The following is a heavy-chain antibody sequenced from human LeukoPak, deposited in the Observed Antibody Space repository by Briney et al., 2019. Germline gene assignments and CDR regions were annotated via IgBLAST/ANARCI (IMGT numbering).Heavy chain of an antibody. Sequence: ASVKLSCKASGYTFTDYYMHWVRQTPGQALEWMGWINPNSGGTNYAQKFQGRVTMTRDTSISTAYMELSRLRSDDTAVYYCARGSRRFGESSDAFDIWGQGTMVTVSS. CDR2: INPNSGGT. J-gene: IGHJ3*02. CDR1: GYTFTDYY. V-gene: IGHV1-2*02. D-gene: IGHD3-10*01. CDR3: ARGSRRFGESSDAFDI.